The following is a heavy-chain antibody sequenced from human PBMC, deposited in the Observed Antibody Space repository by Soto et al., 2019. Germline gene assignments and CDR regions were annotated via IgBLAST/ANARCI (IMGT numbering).Heavy chain of an antibody. J-gene: IGHJ4*01. D-gene: IGHD3-10*01. CDR2: ITYRGTT. V-gene: IGHV4-31*03. CDR1: GGSINSGGSN. CDR3: ARDSGESLRCFDY. Sequence: PSETLSLTCTVSGGSINSGGSNWNWIRQRPGEGLEWIGYITYRGTTYSIPSLKSRVTMSVDTSKNQFSLKLSSVSAADTAVYYCARDSGESLRCFDYSGPGAPVTVSS.